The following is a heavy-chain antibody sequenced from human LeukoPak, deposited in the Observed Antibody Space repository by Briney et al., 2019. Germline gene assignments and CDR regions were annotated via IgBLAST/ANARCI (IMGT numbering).Heavy chain of an antibody. D-gene: IGHD1-26*01. Sequence: GGSLRLSCAASGLTFNNYALSWVRRAPGKGLAWVSTICGGGGGIYYADSVKGRFTISRDNSKETLYLLMNSLSAEDTAVYYCAKDSPLIVEATRWGRNVFDIWGQGTMVTVAS. V-gene: IGHV3-23*01. CDR1: GLTFNNYA. CDR2: ICGGGGGI. CDR3: AKDSPLIVEATRWGRNVFDI. J-gene: IGHJ3*02.